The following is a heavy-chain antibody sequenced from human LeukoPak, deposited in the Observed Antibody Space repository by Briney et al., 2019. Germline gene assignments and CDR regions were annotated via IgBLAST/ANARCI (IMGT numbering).Heavy chain of an antibody. Sequence: GASVKVSCKASGYTSTSYGISWVRQAPGQGLEWMGWISAYNGNTNYAQKLQGRVTMTTDTSTSTAYMELRSLRSDDTAVYYCARAVDTVHSPAFDIWGQGTMVTVSS. CDR2: ISAYNGNT. CDR1: GYTSTSYG. V-gene: IGHV1-18*01. D-gene: IGHD5-18*01. J-gene: IGHJ3*02. CDR3: ARAVDTVHSPAFDI.